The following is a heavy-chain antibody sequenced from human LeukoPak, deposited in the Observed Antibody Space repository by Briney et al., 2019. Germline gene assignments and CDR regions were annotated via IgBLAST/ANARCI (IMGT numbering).Heavy chain of an antibody. V-gene: IGHV4-59*01. D-gene: IGHD1-26*01. CDR3: ARAVVGAIDY. J-gene: IGHJ4*02. CDR1: GGSFSGYY. Sequence: SETLSLTCAVYGGSFSGYYWSWIRQPPGKGLEWIGYIYYSGSTNYNPSLKSRVTISVDTFKNQFSLKLSSVTAADTAVYYCARAVVGAIDYWGQGTLVTVSS. CDR2: IYYSGST.